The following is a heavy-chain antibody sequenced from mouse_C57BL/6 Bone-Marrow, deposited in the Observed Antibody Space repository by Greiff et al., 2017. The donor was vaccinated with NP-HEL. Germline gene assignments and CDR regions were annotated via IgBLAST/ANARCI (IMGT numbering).Heavy chain of an antibody. CDR1: GYTFTDYE. V-gene: IGHV1-15*01. Sequence: QVHVKQSGAELVRPGASVTLSCKASGYTFTDYEMHWVKQTPVHGLEWIGAIDPETGGTAYNQKFKGKAILTADKSSSTAYMELRSLTSEDSAVYYCTSSYDYYYFDYWGQGTTLTVSS. CDR3: TSSYDYYYFDY. J-gene: IGHJ2*01. D-gene: IGHD2-4*01. CDR2: IDPETGGT.